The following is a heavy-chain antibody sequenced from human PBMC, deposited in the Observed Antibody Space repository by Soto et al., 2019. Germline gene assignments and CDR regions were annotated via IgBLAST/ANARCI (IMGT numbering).Heavy chain of an antibody. Sequence: EVQLVESGGGLVQPGRSLRLSCAASGFTFDDYAMHWVRQAPGKGLEWVSGISWNSGSIGYADSVKGRFTISRDNAKNSLYLQMNSLRAEDTALYYCAKALGYCSSTSCRSGHYYYYYMDVWGKGTTVTVSS. J-gene: IGHJ6*03. CDR2: ISWNSGSI. D-gene: IGHD2-2*01. CDR3: AKALGYCSSTSCRSGHYYYYYMDV. CDR1: GFTFDDYA. V-gene: IGHV3-9*01.